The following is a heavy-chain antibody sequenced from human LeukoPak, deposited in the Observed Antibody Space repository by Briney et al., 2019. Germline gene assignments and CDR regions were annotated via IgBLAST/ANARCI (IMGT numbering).Heavy chain of an antibody. CDR3: AEQSPAAGMVY. V-gene: IGHV1-69*06. CDR1: GGTFSSYA. CDR2: IIPIFGTA. J-gene: IGHJ4*02. D-gene: IGHD6-13*01. Sequence: GASVKVSCKASGGTFSSYAISWVRQAPGQGLEWMGGIIPIFGTANYAQKFQGRVTITADKSTSTAYMELSSLRSEDTAVYYCAEQSPAAGMVYWCQGTLVTVPS.